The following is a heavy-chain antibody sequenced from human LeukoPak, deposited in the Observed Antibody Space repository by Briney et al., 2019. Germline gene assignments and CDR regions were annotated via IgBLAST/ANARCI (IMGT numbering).Heavy chain of an antibody. D-gene: IGHD6-19*01. CDR1: GFTFISYG. Sequence: GRSLRLSCAASGFTFISYGMHWVRQAPGKGLEWVAVISYDGSNKYYADSVKGRFTISRDNSKNTLYLQMKSLRAEDTAVYYYADDLYICGCYAHSGIFDGAFDIWGQGTMVTVSS. V-gene: IGHV3-30*18. CDR2: ISYDGSNK. J-gene: IGHJ3*02. CDR3: ADDLYICGCYAHSGIFDGAFDI.